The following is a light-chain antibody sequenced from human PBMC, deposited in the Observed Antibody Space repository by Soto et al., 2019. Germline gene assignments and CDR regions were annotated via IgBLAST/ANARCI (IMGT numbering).Light chain of an antibody. CDR1: QNIKNY. V-gene: IGKV1-39*01. CDR3: QQSYSHPWT. Sequence: DIQMTQSPSSLSASIGDRVTISCRTSQNIKNYLNWYQQQQGKATKLLVYAASTLQSGVPSRFTGSGSGKDFSITISSLVPQDFATYFCQQSYSHPWTFVPGTTVEI. J-gene: IGKJ1*01. CDR2: AAS.